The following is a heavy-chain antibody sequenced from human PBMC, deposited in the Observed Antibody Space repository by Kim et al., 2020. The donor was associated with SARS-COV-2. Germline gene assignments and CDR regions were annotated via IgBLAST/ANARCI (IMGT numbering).Heavy chain of an antibody. V-gene: IGHV3-23*03. CDR2: IYRGGSKL. J-gene: IGHJ6*01. Sequence: GGSLRLSCTASGLTFRGYAFTWVRQAPGKGLEWVSVIYRGGSKLFYADSVKGRFTISRDDSAHTLSLQMTSLRAEETATYSCAKNLLLGIRLAWGDDGM. D-gene: IGHD7-27*01. CDR3: AKNLLLGIRLAWGDDGM. CDR1: GLTFRGYA.